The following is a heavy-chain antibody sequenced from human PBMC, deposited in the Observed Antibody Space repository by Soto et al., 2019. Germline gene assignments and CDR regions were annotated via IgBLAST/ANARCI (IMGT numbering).Heavy chain of an antibody. V-gene: IGHV4-59*01. Sequence: SETLSLTCTVSGGSISSYYWSWIRQPPGKGLEWIGYIYYSGSTNYNPSLKSRVTISVDTSKNQFSLKLSSVTAADTAVYYCARLRDYYGSGSHYSKGHYYYYMDVWGKGTTVTVSS. CDR2: IYYSGST. D-gene: IGHD3-10*01. CDR1: GGSISSYY. CDR3: ARLRDYYGSGSHYSKGHYYYYMDV. J-gene: IGHJ6*03.